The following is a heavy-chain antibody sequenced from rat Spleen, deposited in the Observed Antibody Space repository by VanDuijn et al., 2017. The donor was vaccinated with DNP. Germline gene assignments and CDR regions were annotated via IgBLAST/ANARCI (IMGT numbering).Heavy chain of an antibody. Sequence: QVQLKESGPGLVQPSQTLSLTCTVSGFLLTSYGVSWVRQSPGKGLEWIAAISSGGSTYYNSPLKSRLSISRDTSQSQVFLKMNSLQTDDTGTYYCTRHTTGITAWDYWGQGVMVTVSS. CDR3: TRHTTGITAWDY. D-gene: IGHD1-9*01. CDR2: ISSGGST. V-gene: IGHV2S12*01. CDR1: GFLLTSYG. J-gene: IGHJ2*01.